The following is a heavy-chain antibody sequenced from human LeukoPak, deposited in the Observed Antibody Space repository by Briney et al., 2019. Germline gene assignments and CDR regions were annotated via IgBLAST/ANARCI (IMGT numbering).Heavy chain of an antibody. J-gene: IGHJ4*02. V-gene: IGHV3-30-3*02. D-gene: IGHD2-15*01. CDR1: GFTFGDYA. Sequence: PGGTLRLSCTASGFTFGDYAMSWVRQAPGHGLEWVAVVSSDGGTTYYADSVKGRFTISRDNSKNTLYLQMNSLRGEDTAIYYCTKESATGSRYSFDYWGQGTLVTVSS. CDR3: TKESATGSRYSFDY. CDR2: VSSDGGTT.